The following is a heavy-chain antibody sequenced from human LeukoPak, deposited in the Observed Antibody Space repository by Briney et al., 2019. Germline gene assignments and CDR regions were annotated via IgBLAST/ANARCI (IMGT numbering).Heavy chain of an antibody. J-gene: IGHJ4*02. D-gene: IGHD6-19*01. CDR3: ARVKAVAGPYYFDY. Sequence: GASVKVSCKASGYTFNNYGISWVRQAPGQGLEWMGWINTNTGNPTYAQGFTGRFVFSLDTSVSTAYLQISSLKAEDTAVYYCARVKAVAGPYYFDYWGQGTLVTVSS. V-gene: IGHV7-4-1*02. CDR2: INTNTGNP. CDR1: GYTFNNYG.